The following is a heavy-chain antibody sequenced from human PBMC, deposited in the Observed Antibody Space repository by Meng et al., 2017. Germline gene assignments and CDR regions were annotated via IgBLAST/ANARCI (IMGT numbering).Heavy chain of an antibody. CDR3: ARGGGKYCSSTSCYWVYFDY. CDR2: IYYSGST. Sequence: GSLRLSCTVSGGSISSYYWSWIRQPPGKGLEWIGYIYYSGSTNYNPPLKSRVTISVDTSKNQFSLKLSSVTAADTAVYYCARGGGKYCSSTSCYWVYFDYWGQGTLVTVSS. CDR1: GGSISSYY. V-gene: IGHV4-59*01. D-gene: IGHD2-2*01. J-gene: IGHJ4*02.